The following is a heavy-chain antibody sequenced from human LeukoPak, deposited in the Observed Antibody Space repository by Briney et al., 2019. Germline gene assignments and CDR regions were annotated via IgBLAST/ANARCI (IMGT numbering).Heavy chain of an antibody. CDR3: ARSPIVASEDY. J-gene: IGHJ4*02. CDR2: ISASGAVP. CDR1: GFRFDSFY. Sequence: GGSLRLSCAASGFRFDSFYMGWIRQVPGKGLDYIALISASGAVPYYAESVKGRFTISRDNAKNSVSLQMNSLSADDTAVYYCARSPIVASEDYWGQGTLVTVSS. D-gene: IGHD5-12*01. V-gene: IGHV3-11*04.